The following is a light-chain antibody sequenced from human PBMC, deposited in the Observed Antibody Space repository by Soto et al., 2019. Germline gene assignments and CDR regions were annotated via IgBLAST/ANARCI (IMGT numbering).Light chain of an antibody. Sequence: DIQMTQSPSTLSASVGDRVTITCRASQSISSWLAWYQKKPGKAPKPLIYKASSLESGVPSRFSGSGSGTEFTLTISSLQPDDFATYYCQQYNSYRAFGQGTKVEIK. CDR3: QQYNSYRA. CDR2: KAS. V-gene: IGKV1-5*03. J-gene: IGKJ1*01. CDR1: QSISSW.